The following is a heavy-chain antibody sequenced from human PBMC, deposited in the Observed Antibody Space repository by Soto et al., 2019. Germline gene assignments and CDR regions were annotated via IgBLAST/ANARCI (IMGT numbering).Heavy chain of an antibody. Sequence: GGSLRLSCAASGFTFSSYWMSWVRQAPGKGLEWVANIKQDGSEKYYVDSVKDRFTISRDNAKNSLYLQMNSLRAEDTAVYYCARDLTYYDFWSGYPPWYFDYWGQGTLVTVSS. CDR3: ARDLTYYDFWSGYPPWYFDY. D-gene: IGHD3-3*01. J-gene: IGHJ4*02. V-gene: IGHV3-7*01. CDR2: IKQDGSEK. CDR1: GFTFSSYW.